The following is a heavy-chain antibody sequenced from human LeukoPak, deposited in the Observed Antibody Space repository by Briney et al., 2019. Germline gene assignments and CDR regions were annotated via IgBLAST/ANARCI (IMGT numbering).Heavy chain of an antibody. D-gene: IGHD1-26*01. J-gene: IGHJ4*02. V-gene: IGHV1-3*01. CDR2: INAGNGNT. Sequence: ASVKVSCKASGYTFSSYAMHWVRQAPGQRLEWMGWINAGNGNTKYSQKFQGRVTITRDTSASTAYMELSSLRSEDTAVYYCARALSGSYFDYWGQGTLVTVSS. CDR3: ARALSGSYFDY. CDR1: GYTFSSYA.